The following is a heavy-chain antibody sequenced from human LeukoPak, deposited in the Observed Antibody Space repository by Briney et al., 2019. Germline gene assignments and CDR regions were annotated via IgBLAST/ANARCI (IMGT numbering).Heavy chain of an antibody. V-gene: IGHV4-31*03. CDR2: IYYSGST. CDR3: ARDPYYYDSSGYKGFDY. CDR1: GGPISSGGYY. Sequence: TTSETLSLTCTVSGGPISSGGYYWSWIRQHPGKGLEWIGYIYYSGSTYYNPSLKSRVTISVDKSKNQFSLKLSSVTAADTAVYYCARDPYYYDSSGYKGFDYWGQGTLVTVSS. D-gene: IGHD3-22*01. J-gene: IGHJ4*02.